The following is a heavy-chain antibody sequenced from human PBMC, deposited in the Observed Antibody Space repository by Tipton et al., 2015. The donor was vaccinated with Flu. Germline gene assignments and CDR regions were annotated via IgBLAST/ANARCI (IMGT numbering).Heavy chain of an antibody. D-gene: IGHD3-10*01. V-gene: IGHV3-48*03. CDR2: ISSSGNTI. J-gene: IGHJ6*02. CDR3: ARVRGSGSPNYYYYGMDV. Sequence: SLRLSCAASGFTFSSYEMNWVRQAPGKGLEWISYISSSGNTIYYADSVKGRFTVSRDNAKNSLYLQMNSLRAEDTAIYYCARVRGSGSPNYYYYGMDVWGQGTTVTVSS. CDR1: GFTFSSYE.